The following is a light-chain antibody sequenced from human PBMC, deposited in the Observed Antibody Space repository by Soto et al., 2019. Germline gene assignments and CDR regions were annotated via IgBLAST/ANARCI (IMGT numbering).Light chain of an antibody. V-gene: IGKV1-5*01. CDR1: QSINKW. J-gene: IGKJ2*01. Sequence: IQMTQSPSTLSASVGDRVTITCRASQSINKWVAWFQQKSGRAPKLLIYDAATLQSGVPSRFSGTGSGTDFSLTSSSLQPDDFASYYCQQYNIGYTFGQGTRLDIK. CDR2: DAA. CDR3: QQYNIGYT.